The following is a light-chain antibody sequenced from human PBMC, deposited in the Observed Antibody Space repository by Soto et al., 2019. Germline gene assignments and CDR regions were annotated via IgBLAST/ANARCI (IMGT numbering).Light chain of an antibody. V-gene: IGKV3-11*01. CDR1: QSVSSY. J-gene: IGKJ5*01. Sequence: EIVLTQSPATLSVSPGERATVSCRASQSVSSYLAWYQQRPGQAPRLLIYGASTRATGIPARFSGSGSGTDFTLTISSLEPEDFEVYFCQLRRNWITFCQGTRLAIK. CDR2: GAS. CDR3: QLRRNWIT.